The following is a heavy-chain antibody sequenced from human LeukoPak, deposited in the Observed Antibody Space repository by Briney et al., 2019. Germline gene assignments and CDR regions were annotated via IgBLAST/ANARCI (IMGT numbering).Heavy chain of an antibody. CDR2: ISGSGGST. CDR1: GFTFTSYA. J-gene: IGHJ6*02. CDR3: ASPGGVVVVPAAMGSMDV. V-gene: IGHV3-23*01. D-gene: IGHD2-2*01. Sequence: GGSLRLSCAASGFTFTSYAMSWVRQAPGKGLEWVSAISGSGGSTYYADSVKGRFTISRDNSKNTLYLQMNSLRAEDTAVYYCASPGGVVVVPAAMGSMDVWGQGTTVTVSS.